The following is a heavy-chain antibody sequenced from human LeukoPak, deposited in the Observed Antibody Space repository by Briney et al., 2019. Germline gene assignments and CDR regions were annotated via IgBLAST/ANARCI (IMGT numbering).Heavy chain of an antibody. J-gene: IGHJ6*03. D-gene: IGHD5-18*01. CDR1: GGSISSYY. Sequence: SETLSLTCTVSGGSISSYYWSWIRQPPGKGLEWIGYIYYSGSTNYNPSLKSRVTISVDTSKNQFSLKLSSVTAADTAVYYCARGNNPGYSYGWGYYYYYYMDVWGKGTTVTVSS. CDR2: IYYSGST. CDR3: ARGNNPGYSYGWGYYYYYYMDV. V-gene: IGHV4-59*01.